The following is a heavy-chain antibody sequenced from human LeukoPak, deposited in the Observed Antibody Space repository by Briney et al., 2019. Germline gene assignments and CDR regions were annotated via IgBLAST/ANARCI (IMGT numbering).Heavy chain of an antibody. D-gene: IGHD3-10*01. J-gene: IGHJ6*02. CDR2: IYPDEPKI. Sequence: GESLKISCKCSGYSFTSYWIGWVRQMPGKGLEWMGIIYPDEPKITYSPSFQGQVTISADKSISTAYLQWNSLKASDTAMYYCARTFGESPLNYYYGMDVWSQGTTVTVSS. CDR1: GYSFTSYW. V-gene: IGHV5-51*01. CDR3: ARTFGESPLNYYYGMDV.